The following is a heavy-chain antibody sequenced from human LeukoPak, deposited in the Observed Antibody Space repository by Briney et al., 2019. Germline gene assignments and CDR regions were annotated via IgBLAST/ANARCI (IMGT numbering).Heavy chain of an antibody. Sequence: PSETLSLTCTVSGGSISSGSYYWSWIRQPAGKGLEWIGRIYTSGSTNYNPSLKSRVTISVDTSKNQFSLKLSSVTAADTAVYYCARAPRYGDYYFDYWGQGTLVTVSS. V-gene: IGHV4-61*02. CDR3: ARAPRYGDYYFDY. J-gene: IGHJ4*02. CDR1: GGSISSGSYY. CDR2: IYTSGST. D-gene: IGHD4-17*01.